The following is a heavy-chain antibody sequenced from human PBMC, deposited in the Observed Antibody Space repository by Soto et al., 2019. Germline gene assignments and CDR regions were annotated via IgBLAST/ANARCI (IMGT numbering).Heavy chain of an antibody. Sequence: WGSLRLSCAASGFTFIHYWIHFFRHSPFKWLVWVARINSDGSSANYADSVKGRFTVSRDNAKTTLYLHMNSLRAEDTALYYCARDAFRGYDTGGWFDPWGQGTLVTVSS. CDR2: INSDGSSA. D-gene: IGHD5-12*01. V-gene: IGHV3-74*01. CDR1: GFTFIHYW. CDR3: ARDAFRGYDTGGWFDP. J-gene: IGHJ5*02.